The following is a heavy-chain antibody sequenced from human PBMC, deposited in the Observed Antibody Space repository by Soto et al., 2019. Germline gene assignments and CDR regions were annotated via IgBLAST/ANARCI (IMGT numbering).Heavy chain of an antibody. D-gene: IGHD5-12*01. CDR2: ISSSSSTI. CDR3: ARDGGYVGYYFDY. CDR1: GFTFSSYS. Sequence: EVQLVESGGGLVQPGGSLRLSCAASGFTFSSYSMNWVRQAPGKGLEWVSYISSSSSTIYYADSVKGRFTISRDNAKHSLYLQMNSLRAEDTAVYYCARDGGYVGYYFDYWGQGTLVTVSS. V-gene: IGHV3-48*01. J-gene: IGHJ4*02.